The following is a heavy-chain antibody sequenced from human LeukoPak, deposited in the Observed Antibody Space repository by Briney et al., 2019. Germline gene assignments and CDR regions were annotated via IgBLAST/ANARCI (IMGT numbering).Heavy chain of an antibody. CDR1: GGSISDYY. CDR2: FYNSGSS. Sequence: SETPSLTCTVSGGSISDYYRGWIRQPPGKGLEWIGYFYNSGSSTYNPPLKSRVTISVDTSKEQFSLKVNSVTAADTAVYYCTRGAGWLIDYWGQGILVTVSS. V-gene: IGHV4-59*01. J-gene: IGHJ4*02. D-gene: IGHD3-16*01. CDR3: TRGAGWLIDY.